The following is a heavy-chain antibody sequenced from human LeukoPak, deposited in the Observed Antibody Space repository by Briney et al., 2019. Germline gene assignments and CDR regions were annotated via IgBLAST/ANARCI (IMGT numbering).Heavy chain of an antibody. Sequence: GGSLRLSCTASGFTFSTFSMNWVRQAPGKGLEWVANIKQDGSEKYYVDSVKGRFTISRDNAKNSLYLQMNSLRAEDTAVYYCARGDYGGNSYAFDIWGQGTMVTVSS. V-gene: IGHV3-7*05. D-gene: IGHD4-23*01. CDR2: IKQDGSEK. J-gene: IGHJ3*02. CDR1: GFTFSTFS. CDR3: ARGDYGGNSYAFDI.